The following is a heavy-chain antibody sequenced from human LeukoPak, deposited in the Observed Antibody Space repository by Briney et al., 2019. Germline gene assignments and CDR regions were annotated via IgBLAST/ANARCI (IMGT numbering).Heavy chain of an antibody. CDR3: ATFRWAVGFEY. CDR1: GGSFISGYY. D-gene: IGHD2/OR15-2a*01. Sequence: KPSETLSLTCAVYGGSFISGYYWPLFRQTPETGLEWIGQFHHSGSTNYNPNYNPPLKSRVTISRDTSKNQVSLGLNSVAAADTALYYCATFRWAVGFEYWGQGTLVTVSS. CDR2: FHHSGST. V-gene: IGHV4-34*01. J-gene: IGHJ4*02.